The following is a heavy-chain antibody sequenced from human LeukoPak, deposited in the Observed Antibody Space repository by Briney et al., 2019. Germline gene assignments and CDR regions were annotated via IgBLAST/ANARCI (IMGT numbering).Heavy chain of an antibody. Sequence: SETLSLTCAVSGYSISSGYYWGWIRQPPGKGLEWIGSIYHSGSTYYNPSLRSRVTISVDTSKNQFSLKLSSVTAADTAVYYCATAPYYYYMDVWGKGTTVTVSS. CDR2: IYHSGST. CDR3: ATAPYYYYMDV. J-gene: IGHJ6*03. V-gene: IGHV4-38-2*01. CDR1: GYSISSGYY.